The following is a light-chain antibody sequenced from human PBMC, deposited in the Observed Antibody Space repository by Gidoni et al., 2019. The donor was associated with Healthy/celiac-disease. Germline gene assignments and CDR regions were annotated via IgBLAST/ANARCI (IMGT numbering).Light chain of an antibody. V-gene: IGKV3-20*01. J-gene: IGKJ1*01. CDR1: QSVSSSY. CDR2: GAS. Sequence: EIVLTQSPGTLSLSPGERATLSCMASQSVSSSYLAWYQQKPGQAPRLLIYGASSRATGIPGRFSGSGSGTDFTLTISRLEPEDFAVYYFQQYGSSWTFXQXTKVXIK. CDR3: QQYGSSWT.